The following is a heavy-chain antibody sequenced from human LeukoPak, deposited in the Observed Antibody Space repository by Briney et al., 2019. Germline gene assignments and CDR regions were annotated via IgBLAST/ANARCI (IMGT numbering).Heavy chain of an antibody. V-gene: IGHV3-7*01. CDR3: ARDPYSGRYGDYYYYMDV. D-gene: IGHD1-26*01. Sequence: GGSLRLSCAASGFTFISYRMSWVRQAPGKGLEWVANIKQDGSEKYYVDSVKGRFTISRDNAKNSLYLQMNSLRAEDTAVYYCARDPYSGRYGDYYYYMDVWGKGTTVTISS. CDR1: GFTFISYR. J-gene: IGHJ6*03. CDR2: IKQDGSEK.